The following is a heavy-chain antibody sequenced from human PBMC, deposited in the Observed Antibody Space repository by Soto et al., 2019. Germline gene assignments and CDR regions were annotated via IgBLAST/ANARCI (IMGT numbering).Heavy chain of an antibody. J-gene: IGHJ4*02. CDR3: ARSLFLASTDTEPFDY. CDR2: ISSSSSYI. CDR1: GFTFSSYS. D-gene: IGHD3-3*02. V-gene: IGHV3-21*04. Sequence: PGGSLRLSCAASGFTFSSYSMNWARQAPGKGLEWVSSISSSSSYIYYADSVKGRFTISRDNAKNSLYLQMSSLRADDTAVYYCARSLFLASTDTEPFDYWGQGALVTVSS.